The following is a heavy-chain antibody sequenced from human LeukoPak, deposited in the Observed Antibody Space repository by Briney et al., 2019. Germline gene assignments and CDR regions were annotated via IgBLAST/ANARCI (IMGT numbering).Heavy chain of an antibody. D-gene: IGHD3-3*01. V-gene: IGHV1-46*01. CDR1: GYTFTSYY. Sequence: ASVKVSCKASGYTFTSYYMHWVRQAPGQGLEWMGIINPSGGSTSYAQKFQGRVTMSRDTSTSTVYMELSSLRSEDTAVYYCARDLQPYDFPHAFDIWGQGTMVTVSS. CDR3: ARDLQPYDFPHAFDI. CDR2: INPSGGST. J-gene: IGHJ3*02.